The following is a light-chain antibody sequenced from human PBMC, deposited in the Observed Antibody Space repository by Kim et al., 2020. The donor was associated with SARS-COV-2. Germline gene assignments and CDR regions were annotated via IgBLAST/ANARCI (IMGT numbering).Light chain of an antibody. J-gene: IGKJ2*01. Sequence: SAATGDRVTITCRASQGISSYLAWYQQKPGKAPKLLIYAASTLQSGVPSRFSGSGSGTDFTLTINCLQSEDFATYYCQQYYSYPYTCGQGTKLEI. V-gene: IGKV1-8*01. CDR3: QQYYSYPYT. CDR1: QGISSY. CDR2: AAS.